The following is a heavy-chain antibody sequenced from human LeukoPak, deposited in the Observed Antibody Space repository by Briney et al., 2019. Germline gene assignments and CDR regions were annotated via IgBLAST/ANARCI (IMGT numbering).Heavy chain of an antibody. CDR3: AREAGCYYDSSGRTKDDAFDI. Sequence: PSETLSLTCAVYGGSFSGYYWSWIRQPPGKGLEWIGEINHSGSTNYNPSLKSRVTISVDTSKNQFSLKLSSVTAADTAVYYCAREAGCYYDSSGRTKDDAFDIWGQGTMVTVSS. V-gene: IGHV4-34*01. CDR1: GGSFSGYY. D-gene: IGHD3-22*01. J-gene: IGHJ3*02. CDR2: INHSGST.